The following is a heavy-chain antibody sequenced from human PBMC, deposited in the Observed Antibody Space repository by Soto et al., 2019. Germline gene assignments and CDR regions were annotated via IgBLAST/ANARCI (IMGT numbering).Heavy chain of an antibody. Sequence: PSETLSLTCTVSGGSITSSSYYWGWIRQPPGKGLEWIGSIYYSGSTYHNPSLKSRVTISVDTSKNQFSLKLSSVTAADTAVYYCARQNYDYVWGSYRYTVPRPFDYWGQGTLVTVSS. CDR1: GGSITSSSYY. J-gene: IGHJ4*02. CDR2: IYYSGST. V-gene: IGHV4-39*01. CDR3: ARQNYDYVWGSYRYTVPRPFDY. D-gene: IGHD3-16*02.